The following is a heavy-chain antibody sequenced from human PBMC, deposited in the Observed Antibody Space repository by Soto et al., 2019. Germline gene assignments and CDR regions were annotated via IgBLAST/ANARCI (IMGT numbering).Heavy chain of an antibody. Sequence: WGSLTLSCAPSGFTFSSYSMNWARQVRGNGREWVSYINSRSSSIFYAVSVKGRFSISRDNAKNSLYLQMNSLRDEDTAVYFCAREPTLKEDAFDIWGQGTMVTVSS. D-gene: IGHD1-26*01. CDR3: AREPTLKEDAFDI. V-gene: IGHV3-48*02. CDR1: GFTFSSYS. J-gene: IGHJ3*02. CDR2: INSRSSSI.